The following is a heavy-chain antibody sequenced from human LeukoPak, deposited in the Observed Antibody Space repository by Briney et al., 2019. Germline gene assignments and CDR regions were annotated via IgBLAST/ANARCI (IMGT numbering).Heavy chain of an antibody. J-gene: IGHJ4*02. Sequence: GGSLRLSCAASGLNVSSNYMSWVRQAPGKGLEWVSVIYSGGSTYYADSVKGRFTISRDNSKNTLYLQMNSLRAEDTAVYYCARGPRYSSSWYPGQLDYWGQGTLVTVSS. D-gene: IGHD6-13*01. CDR1: GLNVSSNY. V-gene: IGHV3-53*01. CDR2: IYSGGST. CDR3: ARGPRYSSSWYPGQLDY.